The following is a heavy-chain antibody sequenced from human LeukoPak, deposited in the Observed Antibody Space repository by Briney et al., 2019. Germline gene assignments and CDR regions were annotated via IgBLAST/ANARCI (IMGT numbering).Heavy chain of an antibody. CDR2: INHSGST. CDR3: AGGRIAAAAPFVY. Sequence: SETLSLTCAVYGGSFSGYYWSWIRQPPGKGLEWIGEINHSGSTNYNPSLKSRVTISVDTSKNQFSLKLSSVTAADTAVYYCAGGRIAAAAPFVYWGQGTLVTVSS. D-gene: IGHD6-13*01. J-gene: IGHJ4*02. CDR1: GGSFSGYY. V-gene: IGHV4-34*01.